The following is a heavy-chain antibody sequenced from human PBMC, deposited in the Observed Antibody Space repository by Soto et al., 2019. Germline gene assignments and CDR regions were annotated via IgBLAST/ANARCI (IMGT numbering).Heavy chain of an antibody. V-gene: IGHV1-69*12. D-gene: IGHD2-15*01. CDR1: GGTFSSYA. CDR2: IIPIFGTT. Sequence: QVQLVQSGAEVKKPGSSVKVSCKASGGTFSSYAISWVRQVPGQGLEWMGGIIPIFGTTNYAQKFQGRVTITADESTSTAYMELSSLRSEDTAVYYCARVVTVVKSFHYWYFDLWGRGTLVTVSS. J-gene: IGHJ2*01. CDR3: ARVVTVVKSFHYWYFDL.